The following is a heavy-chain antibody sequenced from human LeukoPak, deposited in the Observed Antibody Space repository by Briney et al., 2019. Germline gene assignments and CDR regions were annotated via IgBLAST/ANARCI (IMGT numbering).Heavy chain of an antibody. CDR3: AKQSAGSAAWYSLHYDF. D-gene: IGHD6-13*01. Sequence: PGGSLRLPCAASGFTLSSYAMTWVRQAPGRGLEWVSSVDGGGGGTYYADSVKGRFTTSRDNSKDTLYLQMNGLRAEDTAVYFCAKQSAGSAAWYSLHYDFWGQGTLVTVSS. V-gene: IGHV3-23*01. CDR1: GFTLSSYA. J-gene: IGHJ4*02. CDR2: VDGGGGGT.